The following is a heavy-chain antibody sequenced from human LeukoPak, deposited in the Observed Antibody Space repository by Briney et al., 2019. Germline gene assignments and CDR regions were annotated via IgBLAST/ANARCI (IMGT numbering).Heavy chain of an antibody. CDR2: INHSGST. Sequence: SETLSLTCAVYGGSFSGYYWSWIRQPPGKGLEWIGEINHSGSTNYNPSLKSRVTISVDTSKNQFSLKLSSVTAADTAVYYCARHGDCRGTSCSHKWGQGTLVTVSP. V-gene: IGHV4-34*01. CDR3: ARHGDCRGTSCSHK. D-gene: IGHD2-2*01. J-gene: IGHJ4*02. CDR1: GGSFSGYY.